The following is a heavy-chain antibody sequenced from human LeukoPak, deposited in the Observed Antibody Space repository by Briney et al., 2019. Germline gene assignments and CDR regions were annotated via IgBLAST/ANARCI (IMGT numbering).Heavy chain of an antibody. D-gene: IGHD6-13*01. V-gene: IGHV4-30-2*02. CDR3: ARSGGAEYFGAAAGMGGRAFAFDI. J-gene: IGHJ3*02. CDR1: GGSISSGGYS. CDR2: IYHSGST. Sequence: PSQTLSLTCAVSGGSISSGGYSWRWIRQPPGKGLEWIGYIYHSGSTYYNPSLKSRVTISVDTSKNQFSLKLSSVTAADTAVYYCARSGGAEYFGAAAGMGGRAFAFDIWGQGTMVTVSS.